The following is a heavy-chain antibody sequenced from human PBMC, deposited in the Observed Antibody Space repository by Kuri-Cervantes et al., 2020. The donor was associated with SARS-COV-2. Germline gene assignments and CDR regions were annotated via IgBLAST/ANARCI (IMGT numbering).Heavy chain of an antibody. J-gene: IGHJ4*02. CDR2: ISYDGSNK. CDR1: GFTFSSYS. D-gene: IGHD2-2*01. V-gene: IGHV3-30*03. Sequence: GGSLRLSCAASGFTFSSYSMNWVRQAPGKGLEWVAVISYDGSNKYYADSVKGRFTISRDNSKNTLYLQMNSLRAEDTAVYYCARGGRYCSSTSCYAHDYWGQGTLVTVSS. CDR3: ARGGRYCSSTSCYAHDY.